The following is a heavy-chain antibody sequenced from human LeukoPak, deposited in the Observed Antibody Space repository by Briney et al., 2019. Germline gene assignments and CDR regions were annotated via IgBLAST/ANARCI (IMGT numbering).Heavy chain of an antibody. D-gene: IGHD1-7*01. CDR3: ARGHQYNWNYVPPFDY. CDR1: GGTFSSYA. V-gene: IGHV1-69*13. J-gene: IGHJ4*02. Sequence: GASVKVSCKASGGTFSSYAISWVRQAPGQGLEWMGGIIPIFGTANYAQKFQGRVTITADESTSTAYMELSSLRSEDTAVYYCARGHQYNWNYVPPFDYWGQGTLVTVSS. CDR2: IIPIFGTA.